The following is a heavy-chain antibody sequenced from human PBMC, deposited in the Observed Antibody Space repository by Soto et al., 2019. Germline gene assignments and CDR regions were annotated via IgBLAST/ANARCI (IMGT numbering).Heavy chain of an antibody. D-gene: IGHD6-19*01. CDR2: IKQDGSEK. J-gene: IGHJ6*02. Sequence: EVQLVESGGGLVQPGGSLRLSCAASGFTFSSYWMSWVRQAPGKGLEWVANIKQDGSEKYYVDSVKGRFTISRDNAKNSLYLQMNSLRAEDTAVYYCARVGAEGSSGWYYYYYGMDVWGQGTTVTVSS. V-gene: IGHV3-7*01. CDR1: GFTFSSYW. CDR3: ARVGAEGSSGWYYYYYGMDV.